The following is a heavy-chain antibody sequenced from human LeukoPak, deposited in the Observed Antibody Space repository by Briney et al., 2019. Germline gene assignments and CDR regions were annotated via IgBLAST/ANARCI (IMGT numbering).Heavy chain of an antibody. Sequence: PSGTPSLPRAVSWGSFRGYYWGWVRPPPRKGREWIGEINHSGSTNYNPSLKSRVTISVDTSKNQFSLKLSSVTAADTAVYYCAREAGSSGHWGQGTLVTVSS. CDR2: INHSGST. J-gene: IGHJ4*02. CDR3: AREAGSSGH. D-gene: IGHD6-19*01. CDR1: WGSFRGYY. V-gene: IGHV4-34*01.